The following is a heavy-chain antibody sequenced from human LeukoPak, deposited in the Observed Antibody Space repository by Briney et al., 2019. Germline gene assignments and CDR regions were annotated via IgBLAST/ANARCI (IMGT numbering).Heavy chain of an antibody. D-gene: IGHD4-17*01. CDR2: ISRSSSTI. J-gene: IGHJ4*02. CDR1: GFTFSYYS. CDR3: ATLHWARDTVSFDY. V-gene: IGHV3-48*04. Sequence: GGSLRLSCAASGFTFSYYSMNWVRQAPGEGLEWISYISRSSSTIYYTDSVRGRFTISRDDAKNSVFLQMNSLRAEDTAIYYCATLHWARDTVSFDYWGQGSLVTVSS.